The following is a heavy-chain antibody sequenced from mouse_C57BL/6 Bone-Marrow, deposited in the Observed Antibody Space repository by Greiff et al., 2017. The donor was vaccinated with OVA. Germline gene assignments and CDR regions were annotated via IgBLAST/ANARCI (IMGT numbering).Heavy chain of an antibody. CDR3: ARGDDDVWFAY. V-gene: IGHV1-81*01. CDR1: GYTFTSYG. J-gene: IGHJ3*01. CDR2: IYPRSGNT. Sequence: QVQLQQSGAELARPGASVKLSCKASGYTFTSYGISWVKQRTGQGLEWIGEIYPRSGNTYYNEKFKGKATLTADKSSSTAYMELRSLTSEDSAVYFCARGDDDVWFAYWGQGTLVTVSA. D-gene: IGHD2-4*01.